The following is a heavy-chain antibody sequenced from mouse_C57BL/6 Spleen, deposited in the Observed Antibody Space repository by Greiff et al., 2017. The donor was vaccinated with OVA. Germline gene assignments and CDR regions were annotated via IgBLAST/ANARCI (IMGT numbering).Heavy chain of an antibody. CDR2: ISYDGSN. Sequence: VQLKESGPGLVKPSQSLSLTCSVTGYSITSGYYWNWIRQFPGNKLEWMGYISYDGSNNYNPSLKNRISITRYTSKNQFFLKLNSVTTEDTATYYCARDLYYHWYFDVWGTGTTVTVSS. J-gene: IGHJ1*03. CDR3: ARDLYYHWYFDV. D-gene: IGHD1-1*01. V-gene: IGHV3-6*01. CDR1: GYSITSGYY.